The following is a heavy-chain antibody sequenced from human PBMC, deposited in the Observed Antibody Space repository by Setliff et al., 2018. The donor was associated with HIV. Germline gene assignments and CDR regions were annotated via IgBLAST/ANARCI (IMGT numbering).Heavy chain of an antibody. J-gene: IGHJ4*02. D-gene: IGHD2-15*01. CDR1: GFTFSTYS. V-gene: IGHV3-21*06. CDR3: TRGVDSDY. CDR2: ISAGSSYI. Sequence: GGSLRLSCAASGFTFSTYSMNWVRQAPGKGLEWVSSISAGSSYIYYADSVKGRFTISRDNAKNSLYLQMYGLRAEDTAVYYCTRGVDSDYWGQGTQVTVSS.